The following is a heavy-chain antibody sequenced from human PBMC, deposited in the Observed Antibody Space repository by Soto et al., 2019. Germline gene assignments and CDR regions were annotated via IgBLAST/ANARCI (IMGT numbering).Heavy chain of an antibody. CDR3: ARDAYNGIVRPLYFDF. Sequence: GGSLRLSCAASGFTYSKHAMTWVRQAPGKGLEWVATISGNGGRTYYADSVKGRFIISRDNSRNLVHLQMNSLRVGDTALYLCARDAYNGIVRPLYFDFWGQGDQVTVSS. CDR1: GFTYSKHA. V-gene: IGHV3-23*01. CDR2: ISGNGGRT. D-gene: IGHD2-21*01. J-gene: IGHJ4*02.